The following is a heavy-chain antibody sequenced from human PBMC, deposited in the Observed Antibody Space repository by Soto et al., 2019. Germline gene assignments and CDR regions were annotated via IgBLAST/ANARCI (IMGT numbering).Heavy chain of an antibody. D-gene: IGHD1-26*01. CDR3: AKGGGTYYYGMDV. J-gene: IGHJ6*02. CDR1: GFTFSNYA. Sequence: PGGSLRLSCAASGFTFSNYAMSWVRQAPGKGLEWVSAIGGSGDWTYYADSVKGRFTISRDNSKNTLSLQMISLRAEDTAVYYCAKGGGTYYYGMDVWGQGTTVTVSS. V-gene: IGHV3-23*01. CDR2: IGGSGDWT.